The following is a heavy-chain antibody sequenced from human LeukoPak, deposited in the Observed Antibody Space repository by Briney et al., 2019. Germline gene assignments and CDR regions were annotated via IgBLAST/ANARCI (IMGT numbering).Heavy chain of an antibody. D-gene: IGHD1-26*01. CDR3: ARVSSGELPYYYYYGMDV. Sequence: GGSLRLSCAASGFTFSDYYMSWIRQAPGKGLEWVSYISSSGSTIYCADSVKGRFTISRDNAKNSLYLQMNSLRAEDTAVYYCARVSSGELPYYYYYGMDVWGQGTTVTVSS. V-gene: IGHV3-11*01. J-gene: IGHJ6*02. CDR2: ISSSGSTI. CDR1: GFTFSDYY.